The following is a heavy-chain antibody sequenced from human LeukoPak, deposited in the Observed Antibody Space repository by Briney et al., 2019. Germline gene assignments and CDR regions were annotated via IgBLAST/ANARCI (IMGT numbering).Heavy chain of an antibody. CDR2: IYQSGST. V-gene: IGHV4-30-2*01. CDR1: GGSISSGGYS. CDR3: ATAGGTMVRGVFINDAFDI. J-gene: IGHJ3*02. Sequence: PSETLSLTCAVSGGSISSGGYSWSWIRQPPGKGLEWIGYIYQSGSTYYNPSLKSRVTISVDRSKNQFSLRLSSVTAADTAVYYCATAGGTMVRGVFINDAFDIWGQGRMVTVSS. D-gene: IGHD3-10*01.